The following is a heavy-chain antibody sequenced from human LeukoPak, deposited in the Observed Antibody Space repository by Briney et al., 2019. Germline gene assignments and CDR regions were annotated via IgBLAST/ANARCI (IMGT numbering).Heavy chain of an antibody. CDR1: GYTFTGYY. CDR3: ARGYYGSGSYSWFDP. CDR2: INPNSGGT. D-gene: IGHD3-10*01. Sequence: GASVKASCKASGYTFTGYYMHWVRQAPGQGLEWMGRINPNSGGTNYAQKFQGRVTMTRDTSISTAYMELSRLRSDDTAVYYCARGYYGSGSYSWFDPWGQGTLVTVSS. J-gene: IGHJ5*02. V-gene: IGHV1-2*06.